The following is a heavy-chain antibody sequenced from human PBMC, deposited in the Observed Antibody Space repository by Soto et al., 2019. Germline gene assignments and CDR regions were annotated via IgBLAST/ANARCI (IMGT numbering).Heavy chain of an antibody. D-gene: IGHD4-17*01. J-gene: IGHJ6*02. V-gene: IGHV4-31*03. CDR3: ARDRGNYGDPWVYYYYGMDV. CDR1: GGSISSGGYY. CDR2: IYYSGST. Sequence: QVQLQESGPGLVKPSQTLSLTCTVSGGSISSGGYYWSWIRQHPGKGLEWIGYIYYSGSTYYNPSLKSRVTISVDTSKNQVSLKLSSVTAADTAVYYCARDRGNYGDPWVYYYYGMDVCGQGTTFTVSS.